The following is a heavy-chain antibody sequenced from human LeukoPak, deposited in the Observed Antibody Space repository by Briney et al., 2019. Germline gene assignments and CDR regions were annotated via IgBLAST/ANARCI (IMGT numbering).Heavy chain of an antibody. CDR1: GGSISSYY. J-gene: IGHJ4*02. CDR2: IYYSGST. D-gene: IGHD5-18*01. Sequence: PSETLSLTCTVSGGSISSYYWSWIRQPPGKGLEWIGYIYYSGSTYYNPSLKSRVTISVDTSKNQFSLKLSSVTAADTAVYYCARHLLRAGYSYGYVSDYWGQGTLVTVSS. CDR3: ARHLLRAGYSYGYVSDY. V-gene: IGHV4-59*04.